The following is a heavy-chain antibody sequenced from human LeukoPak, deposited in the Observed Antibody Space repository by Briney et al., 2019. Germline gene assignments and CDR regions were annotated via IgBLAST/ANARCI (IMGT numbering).Heavy chain of an antibody. CDR2: IYYSGIT. CDR1: GGSISSYY. J-gene: IGHJ4*02. Sequence: SETLSLTCTVSGGSISSYYWNWIRQPPGKGLEWIGYIYYSGITNYNPSLNSRVTISVNTSRNQFSLKLSSVTAADTAVYYCARSRDGYNEDDYWGQGTLVTVSS. V-gene: IGHV4-59*01. CDR3: ARSRDGYNEDDY. D-gene: IGHD5-24*01.